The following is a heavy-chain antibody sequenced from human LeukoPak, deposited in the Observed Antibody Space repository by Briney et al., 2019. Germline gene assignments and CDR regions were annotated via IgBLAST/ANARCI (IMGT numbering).Heavy chain of an antibody. J-gene: IGHJ5*02. CDR2: INHSGST. V-gene: IGHV4-34*01. Sequence: SETLSLTCAVYGGSFSGYYWSRIRQPPGKGLEWIGEINHSGSTNYNPSLKSRVTISVDTSKNQFSLKLSSVTAADTAVYYCARGRGLGYCSSTSCYYSNWFDPWGQGTLVTVSS. CDR1: GGSFSGYY. D-gene: IGHD2-2*01. CDR3: ARGRGLGYCSSTSCYYSNWFDP.